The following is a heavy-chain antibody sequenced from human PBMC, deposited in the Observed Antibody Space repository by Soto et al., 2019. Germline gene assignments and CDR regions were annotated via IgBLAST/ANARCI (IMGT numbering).Heavy chain of an antibody. CDR2: IYPGDSDT. Sequence: PGESLKISCKASGYSFITYWIGWVRQMPGKGLEWMGIIYPGDSDTRYSPSFQGQVTISADKSSSTAYLQWDNLKASDTAMYYCARAKPFCSRTSCCPFDPWGQGTLVTSPQ. J-gene: IGHJ5*02. V-gene: IGHV5-51*01. CDR1: GYSFITYW. CDR3: ARAKPFCSRTSCCPFDP. D-gene: IGHD2-2*01.